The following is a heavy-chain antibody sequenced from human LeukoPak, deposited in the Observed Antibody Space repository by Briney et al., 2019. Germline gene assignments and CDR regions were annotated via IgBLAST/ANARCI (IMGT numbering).Heavy chain of an antibody. J-gene: IGHJ4*02. Sequence: GGSLRLSCAASGFTFDDYAMHWVRQAPGKGLEWVSGISWNSGSIGYADSVKGRFTISRDNAKNSLYLQMNSLRAEDTALYYCAKDVGDILTGIDYWGQGTLVIVSS. D-gene: IGHD3-9*01. CDR2: ISWNSGSI. CDR1: GFTFDDYA. CDR3: AKDVGDILTGIDY. V-gene: IGHV3-9*01.